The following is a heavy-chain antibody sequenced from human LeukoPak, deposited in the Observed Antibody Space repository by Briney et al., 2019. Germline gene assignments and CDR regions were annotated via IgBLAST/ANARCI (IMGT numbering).Heavy chain of an antibody. CDR3: ARVDSSGYYYGRSFQH. Sequence: ASVKVSCKASGYTFTSYVINWVRQAPGQGLEWMGCINTNTGNPTYAQGFTGRFVFSLDTSVSTAYLQISSLKAEDTAVYYCARVDSSGYYYGRSFQHWGQGTLVTVSS. V-gene: IGHV7-4-1*02. D-gene: IGHD3-22*01. CDR2: INTNTGNP. CDR1: GYTFTSYV. J-gene: IGHJ1*01.